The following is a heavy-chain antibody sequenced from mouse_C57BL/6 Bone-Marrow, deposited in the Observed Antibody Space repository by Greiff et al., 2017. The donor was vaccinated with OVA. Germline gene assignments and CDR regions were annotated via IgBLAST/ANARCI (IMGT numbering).Heavy chain of an antibody. V-gene: IGHV1-81*01. CDR3: ARGPRVWFAY. CDR1: GYTFTSYG. J-gene: IGHJ3*01. CDR2: IYPRSGNT. Sequence: QVQLKESGAELARPGASVKLSCKASGYTFTSYGISWVKQRTGQGLEWIGEIYPRSGNTYYNEKFKGKATLNADKSSSTAYMELRSLTSEDSAVYFCARGPRVWFAYWGQGTLVTVSA.